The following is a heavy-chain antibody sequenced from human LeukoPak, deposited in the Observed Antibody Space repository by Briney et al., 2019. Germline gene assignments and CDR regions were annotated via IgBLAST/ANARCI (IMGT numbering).Heavy chain of an antibody. CDR3: ARGGCSSTSCYGAPDY. V-gene: IGHV4-34*01. Sequence: PSETLSLTCAVYGGSFSGDYWSWIRQPPGKGLEWIGEINHSGSTNYNPSLKSRVTISVDTSKNQFSLKLSSVTAADTAVYYCARGGCSSTSCYGAPDYWGQGTLVTVSS. D-gene: IGHD2-2*01. CDR1: GGSFSGDY. J-gene: IGHJ4*02. CDR2: INHSGST.